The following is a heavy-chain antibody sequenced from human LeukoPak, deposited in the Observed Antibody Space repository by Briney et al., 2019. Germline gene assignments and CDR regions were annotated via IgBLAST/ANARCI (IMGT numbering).Heavy chain of an antibody. D-gene: IGHD2-21*02. CDR3: AGGPYCGGDCYNLDY. CDR2: IYYSGST. V-gene: IGHV4-59*01. Sequence: SETLSLTCTVSGGSISSYYWSWIRQPPGKGLEWIGYIYYSGSTNYNPSLKSRVTISVDTSKNQFSLKLSSVTATDTAVYYCAGGPYCGGDCYNLDYWGQGTLVTVSS. CDR1: GGSISSYY. J-gene: IGHJ4*02.